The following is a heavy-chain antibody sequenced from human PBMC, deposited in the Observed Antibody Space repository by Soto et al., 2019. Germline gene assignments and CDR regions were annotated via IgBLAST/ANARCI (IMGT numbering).Heavy chain of an antibody. J-gene: IGHJ4*02. CDR1: RFTFSSYA. Sequence: EVQLLESGGGLVQPGGSLRLCCAASRFTFSSYAMNWVRQAPGKGLEWVSVISGSGDSTYFAESVKGRFTISRDNSKNTLYLQMNSLRAEDTAIYYCAKRGIGAYFDYWGQGTLVTVSS. CDR3: AKRGIGAYFDY. CDR2: ISGSGDST. V-gene: IGHV3-23*01. D-gene: IGHD3-16*01.